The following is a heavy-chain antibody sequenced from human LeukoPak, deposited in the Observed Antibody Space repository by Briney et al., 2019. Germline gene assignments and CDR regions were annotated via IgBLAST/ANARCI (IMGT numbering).Heavy chain of an antibody. V-gene: IGHV4-34*01. Sequence: PSETLSLTCAVYGGSFSGYYWSWIRQPPGKGLEWIGEINHSGSTNYNPSLKSRVTISVDTSKNQFSLKLSSVTAADTAVYYCARLHYYDSSRISNYWGQGTLVTVSS. D-gene: IGHD3-22*01. J-gene: IGHJ4*02. CDR2: INHSGST. CDR3: ARLHYYDSSRISNY. CDR1: GGSFSGYY.